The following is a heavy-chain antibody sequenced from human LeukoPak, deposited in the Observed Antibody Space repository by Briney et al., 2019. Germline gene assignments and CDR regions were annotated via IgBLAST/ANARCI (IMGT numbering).Heavy chain of an antibody. CDR1: GGSISSSYYY. J-gene: IGHJ3*02. CDR2: IYYSGHT. CDR3: ANFLGFRPAFDI. Sequence: SETLSLTCTVSGGSISSSYYYWGWIRQPPGKGLEWIASIYYSGHTDYNPSLKSRVTISVDTSKNQFSLKLRSVTAADTAVYYCANFLGFRPAFDIWGQGTMVTVSS. V-gene: IGHV4-39*01.